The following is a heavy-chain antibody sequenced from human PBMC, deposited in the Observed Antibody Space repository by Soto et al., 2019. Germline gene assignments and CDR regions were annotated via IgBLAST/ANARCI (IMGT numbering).Heavy chain of an antibody. CDR2: IDPSDSYT. V-gene: IGHV5-10-1*01. D-gene: IGHD3-3*01. J-gene: IGHJ6*02. CDR3: ARHHYDFWSGSLGSGMDV. CDR1: GYSFTSYW. Sequence: PGESLKISCKGSGYSFTSYWVSWVRQMPGKGLEWMGRIDPSDSYTNYSPSFQGHVTISADKSISTAYLQWSSLKASDTAMYYCARHHYDFWSGSLGSGMDVWGQGTTVTVSS.